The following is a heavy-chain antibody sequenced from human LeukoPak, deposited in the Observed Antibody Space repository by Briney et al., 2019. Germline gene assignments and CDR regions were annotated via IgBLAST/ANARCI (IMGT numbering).Heavy chain of an antibody. D-gene: IGHD6-19*01. CDR2: VSDSGGAT. J-gene: IGHJ4*02. V-gene: IGHV3-23*01. Sequence: GGSLRLSCVGSGFTSASHAMSWVRQAPGKGLEWVSGVSDSGGATRYADSVKGRFTISKDNSKNTLYLQIDSLRDEDTAVYYCAKASSSGWSPFDYWGQGTLVTVSS. CDR3: AKASSSGWSPFDY. CDR1: GFTSASHA.